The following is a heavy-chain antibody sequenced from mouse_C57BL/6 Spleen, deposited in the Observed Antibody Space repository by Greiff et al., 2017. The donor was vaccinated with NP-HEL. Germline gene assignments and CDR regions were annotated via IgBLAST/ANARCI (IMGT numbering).Heavy chain of an antibody. CDR1: GYTFTSYW. CDR2: IHPNSGST. J-gene: IGHJ4*01. CDR3: ARPPYDYYAMYY. D-gene: IGHD6-5*01. Sequence: QVQLQQPGAELVKPGASVKLSCKASGYTFTSYWMHWVKQRPGQGLEWIGMIHPNSGSTNYNEKFKSKATLTVDKSSSTAYMQLSSLTSEDSAVYYCARPPYDYYAMYYWGQGTSVTVSS. V-gene: IGHV1-64*01.